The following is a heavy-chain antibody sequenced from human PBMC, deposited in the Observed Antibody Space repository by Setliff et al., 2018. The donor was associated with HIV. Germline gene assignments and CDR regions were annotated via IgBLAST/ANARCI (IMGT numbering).Heavy chain of an antibody. CDR3: ARGGYIAARFYYFDY. CDR1: GYSISSGYY. Sequence: SETLSLTCAVSGYSISSGYYWGWIRQPPGQGPEWIGSVYYTGSTYYSLSLNSRVTISVDTSKNQFSLKLSSVTAADTAVYYCARGGYIAARFYYFDYWGQGLLVTVS. CDR2: VYYTGST. J-gene: IGHJ4*02. V-gene: IGHV4-38-2*01. D-gene: IGHD6-6*01.